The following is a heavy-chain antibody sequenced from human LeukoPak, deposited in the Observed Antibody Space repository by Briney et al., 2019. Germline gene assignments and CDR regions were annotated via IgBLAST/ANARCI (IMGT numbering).Heavy chain of an antibody. CDR3: ARDESYCSSTSCYTDRENNWFDP. D-gene: IGHD2-2*02. CDR1: GGTFSSYA. J-gene: IGHJ5*02. CDR2: IIPIFGTA. V-gene: IGHV1-69*05. Sequence: EASVKVSCKASGGTFSSYAISWVRQAPGQGLEWMGGIIPIFGTANYAQKLQGRVTMTTDTSTSTAYMELRSLRSDDTAVYYCARDESYCSSTSCYTDRENNWFDPWGQGTLVTVSS.